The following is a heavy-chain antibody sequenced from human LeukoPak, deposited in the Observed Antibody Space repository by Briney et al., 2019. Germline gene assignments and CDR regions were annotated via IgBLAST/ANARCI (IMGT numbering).Heavy chain of an antibody. V-gene: IGHV3-30*02. Sequence: GGSLRLSCAASGFTFSSYGMHWVRQAPGKGLEWVAFIRYDGSNKYYADPVKGRFTISRDNSKNTLYLQMNSPRAEDTAIYYCAKDRGDYTNWFDPWGQGTLVTVSS. CDR2: IRYDGSNK. CDR3: AKDRGDYTNWFDP. D-gene: IGHD4-17*01. J-gene: IGHJ5*02. CDR1: GFTFSSYG.